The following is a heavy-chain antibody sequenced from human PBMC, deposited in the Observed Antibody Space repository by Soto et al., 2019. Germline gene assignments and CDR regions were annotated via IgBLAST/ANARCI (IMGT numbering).Heavy chain of an antibody. Sequence: PGGSLRLSCAASGFTFSNYAMSWVRQAPGKGLEWVSAISVGGVSTYYADSVKGRFTISRDNSKNTVYLQMKSLRVEDTAVYYCAKTVQISGSYYYGRDVWGQGTTVTVSS. D-gene: IGHD3-3*01. J-gene: IGHJ6*02. CDR2: ISVGGVST. V-gene: IGHV3-23*01. CDR1: GFTFSNYA. CDR3: AKTVQISGSYYYGRDV.